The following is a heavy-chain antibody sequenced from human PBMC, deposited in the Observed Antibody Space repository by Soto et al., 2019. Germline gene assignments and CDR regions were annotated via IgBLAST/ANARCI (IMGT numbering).Heavy chain of an antibody. J-gene: IGHJ4*02. D-gene: IGHD1-20*01. CDR2: IYYDGNT. CDR3: ANYKRMIVDN. CDR1: GDSISSNSHY. V-gene: IGHV4-39*01. Sequence: SETLSLTCTVSGDSISSNSHYWGWIRQPPGKGLESIANIYYDGNTYYNPSLKSRVTISLDTSKNQVSLNLSSVTAADTAVYYCANYKRMIVDNWGPGTLVTVSS.